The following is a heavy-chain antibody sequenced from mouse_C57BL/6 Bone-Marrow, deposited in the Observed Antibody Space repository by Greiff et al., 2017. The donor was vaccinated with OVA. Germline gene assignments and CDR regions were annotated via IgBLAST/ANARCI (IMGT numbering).Heavy chain of an antibody. V-gene: IGHV10-1*01. CDR2: IRSKSNNYAT. J-gene: IGHJ1*03. CDR3: VRHEPSYQGEYFDV. Sequence: EVKLQESGGGLVQPKGSLKLSCAASGFSFNTYAMNWVRQAPGKGLEWVACIRSKSNNYATYYADSVKDSFTISRDDSESMLYLQMNNLKTDDTAMYCCVRHEPSYQGEYFDVWGTGTTVTVSS. CDR1: GFSFNTYA. D-gene: IGHD2-10*01.